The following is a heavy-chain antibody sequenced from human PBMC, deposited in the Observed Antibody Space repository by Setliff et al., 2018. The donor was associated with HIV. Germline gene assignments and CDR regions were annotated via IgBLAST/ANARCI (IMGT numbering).Heavy chain of an antibody. Sequence: SVKVSCKASGDTLSIHPISWVRQAPGRGLDWRGGIIPAFGTANYAQKFQGRVTITADESTTTVFMELTGLRSEDTAVYYCARGYCGGGICYSPNWLDPWGQGTLVTVSS. CDR2: IIPAFGTA. CDR3: ARGYCGGGICYSPNWLDP. CDR1: GDTLSIHP. V-gene: IGHV1-69*13. D-gene: IGHD2-15*01. J-gene: IGHJ5*02.